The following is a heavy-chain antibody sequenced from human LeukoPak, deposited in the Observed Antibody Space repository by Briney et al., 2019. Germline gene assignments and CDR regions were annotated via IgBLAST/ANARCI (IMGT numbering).Heavy chain of an antibody. CDR3: ARKDGDY. CDR1: GASITSFH. J-gene: IGHJ4*02. Sequence: SESLSLTCTVSGASITSFHWTWIRQPAGKGLEWIGLIYSSGSTIYNPSLQSRVAMSVDMTKNQLSLKLSSVTAADTAMYYCARKDGDYWGQGTLVTVSS. CDR2: IYSSGST. V-gene: IGHV4-4*07. D-gene: IGHD6-6*01.